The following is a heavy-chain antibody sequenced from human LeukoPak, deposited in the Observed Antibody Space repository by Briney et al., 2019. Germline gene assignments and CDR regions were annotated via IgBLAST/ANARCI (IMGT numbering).Heavy chain of an antibody. CDR2: INHSGST. V-gene: IGHV4-34*01. CDR1: GGSFSGYY. J-gene: IGHJ4*02. CDR3: ARMRITIFGVVISSVVHDY. D-gene: IGHD3-3*01. Sequence: SATLSLTCAVSGGSFSGYYWSWIRPPPGKGLEWIGEINHSGSTNYNPSLKSRVTISVDTSKNQFSLKLSSVTAADTAVYYCARMRITIFGVVISSVVHDYWGQGTLVTVSS.